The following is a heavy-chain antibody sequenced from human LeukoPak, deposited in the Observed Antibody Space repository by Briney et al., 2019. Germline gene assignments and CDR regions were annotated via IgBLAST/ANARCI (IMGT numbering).Heavy chain of an antibody. D-gene: IGHD3-10*02. V-gene: IGHV4-39*01. CDR2: IYYSGTT. J-gene: IGHJ5*02. CDR1: GGSISSSSHY. CDR3: VRWQSGSMFHPP. Sequence: PSETLSRTCTVSGGSISSSSHYGGWIRQPPGKGLEWIGSIYYSGTTAYNPSLKSRVTISVDTSKNQFSLKLSSVTAADTAVYYCVRWQSGSMFHPPWGQGTLVTVSS.